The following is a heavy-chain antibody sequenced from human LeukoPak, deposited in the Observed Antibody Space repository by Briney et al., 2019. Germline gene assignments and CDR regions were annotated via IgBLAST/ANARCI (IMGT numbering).Heavy chain of an antibody. CDR2: INPNSGGT. Sequence: GASVKVSCKASGYTFTGYYMHWVRQAPGQGLEWMGWINPNSGGTNYAQKFQGRVTMTRDTSISTAYMELSRLRSDDTAVYYCARALYYYDSSGYYYGTSRGSAFDIRGQGTMVTVSS. J-gene: IGHJ3*02. CDR3: ARALYYYDSSGYYYGTSRGSAFDI. D-gene: IGHD3-22*01. V-gene: IGHV1-2*02. CDR1: GYTFTGYY.